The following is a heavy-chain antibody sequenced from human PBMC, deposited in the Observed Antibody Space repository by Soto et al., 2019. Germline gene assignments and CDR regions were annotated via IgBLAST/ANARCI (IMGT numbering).Heavy chain of an antibody. CDR2: IIPILGIA. Sequence: SVKVSCTASGGTFSSYTISWVRQAPGQGLEWMGRIIPILGIANYAQKFQGRVTITADKSTSTAYMELSSLRSEDTAVYYCARRYCSGGSCYHDAFDIWGQGTMVTVSS. J-gene: IGHJ3*02. D-gene: IGHD2-15*01. CDR1: GGTFSSYT. CDR3: ARRYCSGGSCYHDAFDI. V-gene: IGHV1-69*02.